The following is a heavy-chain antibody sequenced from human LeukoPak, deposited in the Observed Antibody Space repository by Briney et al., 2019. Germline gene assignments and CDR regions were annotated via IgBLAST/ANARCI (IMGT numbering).Heavy chain of an antibody. Sequence: GASVKVSCKASGDTFIINDINWVRQATGQGLEWMGWMNPNSGNTGYAQKFQGRVTMTRNISITPAYMELTDLRSEDTAVYYCARVTAAGTWTFDIWGQGTTVTVSS. CDR1: GDTFIIND. J-gene: IGHJ3*02. CDR2: MNPNSGNT. V-gene: IGHV1-8*02. CDR3: ARVTAAGTWTFDI. D-gene: IGHD6-13*01.